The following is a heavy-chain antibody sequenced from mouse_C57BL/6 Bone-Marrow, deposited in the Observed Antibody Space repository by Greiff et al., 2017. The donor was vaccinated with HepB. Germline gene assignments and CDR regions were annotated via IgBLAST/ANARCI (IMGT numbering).Heavy chain of an antibody. D-gene: IGHD2-12*01. Sequence: VQLKQSVAELVRPGASVKLSCTASGFNINNTYMHWVKQRLEQGLEWIGMIDPANGNTKYSPKFQGKATITADTSSNTAYLQLSSLTSEDTAIYYCATCYSLTGAMAYWGQGTPVTVSS. CDR3: ATCYSLTGAMAY. J-gene: IGHJ4*01. V-gene: IGHV14-3*01. CDR2: IDPANGNT. CDR1: GFNINNTY.